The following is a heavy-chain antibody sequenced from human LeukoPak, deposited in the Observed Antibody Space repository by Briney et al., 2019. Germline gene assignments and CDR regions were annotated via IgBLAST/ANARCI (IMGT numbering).Heavy chain of an antibody. V-gene: IGHV3-23*01. CDR3: AKDLSESGRYYFDY. CDR2: ISGSGGST. CDR1: GFTFSSYA. D-gene: IGHD3-10*01. J-gene: IGHJ4*02. Sequence: GGSLRLSCAACGFTFSSYAMSWVRQAPGKGLEWVSAISGSGGSTYYADSVKGRFTISRDNSKNTLYLQMNSLRAEDTAVYYCAKDLSESGRYYFDYWGQRTLVTVSS.